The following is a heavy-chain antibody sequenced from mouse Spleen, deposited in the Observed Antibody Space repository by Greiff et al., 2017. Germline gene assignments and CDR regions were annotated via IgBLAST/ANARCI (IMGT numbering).Heavy chain of an antibody. CDR3: TRRGLYYGYDDWYFDV. CDR2: ISSGGDYI. Sequence: EVQGVESGEGLVKPGGSLKLSCAASGFTFSSYAMSWVRQTPEKRLEWVAYISSGGDYIYYANTVKGRFTISRDNARNTLYLQMSSLKSEDTAMYYCTRRGLYYGYDDWYFDVWGTGTTVTVSS. D-gene: IGHD2-2*01. V-gene: IGHV5-9-1*02. J-gene: IGHJ1*03. CDR1: GFTFSSYA.